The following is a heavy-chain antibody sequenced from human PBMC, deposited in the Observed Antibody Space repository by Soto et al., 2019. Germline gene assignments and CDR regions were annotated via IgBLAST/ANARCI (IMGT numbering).Heavy chain of an antibody. J-gene: IGHJ6*02. Sequence: PGGSLRLSCAVPGIIFTGYGMHWVRQAPGKGLEWVAIIRFDGSNIHYADSVKGRFTISRDNSKNTLYLQMNSLRAEDTAVYYCAKVGIYSNYYYGMDVWGQGTTVTVSS. V-gene: IGHV3-30*02. CDR3: AKVGIYSNYYYGMDV. CDR2: IRFDGSNI. D-gene: IGHD4-4*01. CDR1: GIIFTGYG.